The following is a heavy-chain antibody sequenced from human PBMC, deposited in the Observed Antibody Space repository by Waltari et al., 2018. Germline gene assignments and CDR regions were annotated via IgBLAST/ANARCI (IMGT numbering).Heavy chain of an antibody. CDR3: AREMRREAGWFDP. CDR2: LNGGNGNT. Sequence: QVQLVQSGAEVKKPGASVKVSCKASGYTFSSYAMHWVRQAPGQRLEWMGWLNGGNGNTRYSQKFQGRVTITRDTSASTAYMELSSLRSEDTAVYYCAREMRREAGWFDPLGQGTLVIVSS. CDR1: GYTFSSYA. V-gene: IGHV1-3*01. J-gene: IGHJ5*02. D-gene: IGHD1-26*01.